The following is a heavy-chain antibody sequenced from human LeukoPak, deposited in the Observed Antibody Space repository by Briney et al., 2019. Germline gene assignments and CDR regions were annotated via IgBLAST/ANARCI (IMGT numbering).Heavy chain of an antibody. D-gene: IGHD3-22*01. CDR2: IYRDDDK. Sequence: SGPTLVNPTQTLKLTCTFSGFLLTTKGVGVGWIRQPPGEALEWLGIIYRDDDKRYSPSLKSRLTITKDTSKNQVVLTMTNMDPADTATYYCAHRGTYYDSRGYYYGYRGQGTLVTVSS. CDR3: AHRGTYYDSRGYYYGY. CDR1: GFLLTTKGVG. J-gene: IGHJ4*02. V-gene: IGHV2-5*02.